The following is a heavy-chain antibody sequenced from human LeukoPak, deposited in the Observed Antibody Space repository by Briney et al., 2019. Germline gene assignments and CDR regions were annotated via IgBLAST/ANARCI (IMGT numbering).Heavy chain of an antibody. J-gene: IGHJ6*03. Sequence: SETLSLTCTVSGGSISSFYWSWIRQPPGKGLEWIGYIYTSGSTNYNPSLKSRVTISVDTSKNQFFLKLSSVTAADTAVYYCARLREQLVRRGGYYYYMDVWGKGTTVTVSS. V-gene: IGHV4-4*09. CDR1: GGSISSFY. D-gene: IGHD6-6*01. CDR2: IYTSGST. CDR3: ARLREQLVRRGGYYYYMDV.